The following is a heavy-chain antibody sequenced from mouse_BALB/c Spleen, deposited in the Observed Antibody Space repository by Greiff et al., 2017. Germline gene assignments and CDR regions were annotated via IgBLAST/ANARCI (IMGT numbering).Heavy chain of an antibody. CDR3: ARGRVFYAMDY. D-gene: IGHD6-2*01. CDR1: GFTFSSYA. Sequence: EVQLVESGGGLVKPGGSLKLSCAASGFTFSSYAMSWVRQTPEKRLEWVATISSGGSYTYYPDSVKGRFTISRYNAKNTLYLQMSSLRSEDTAMYYCARGRVFYAMDYWGQGTSVTVSS. V-gene: IGHV5-9-3*01. J-gene: IGHJ4*01. CDR2: ISSGGSYT.